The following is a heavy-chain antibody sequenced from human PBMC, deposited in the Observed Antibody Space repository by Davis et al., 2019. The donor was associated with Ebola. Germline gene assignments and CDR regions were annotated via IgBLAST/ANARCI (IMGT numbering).Heavy chain of an antibody. CDR2: ISSDSDYI. CDR3: ARDRPLDFFFGDYYGMDV. V-gene: IGHV3-21*01. CDR1: GFTFYSYA. D-gene: IGHD3-16*01. J-gene: IGHJ6*02. Sequence: GGSLRLSCAASGFTFYSYAMSWVRQAPGKGLEWVSSISSDSDYIYYADSAKGRFTISRDNAKNSLYLQMNSLRAEDTAVYYCARDRPLDFFFGDYYGMDVWGQGTTVTVSS.